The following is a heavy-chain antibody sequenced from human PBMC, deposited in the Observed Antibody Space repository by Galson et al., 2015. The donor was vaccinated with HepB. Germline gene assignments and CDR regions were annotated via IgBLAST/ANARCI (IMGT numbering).Heavy chain of an antibody. CDR1: GYSFSSYG. CDR3: ARARYSSSPPDY. V-gene: IGHV1-18*01. Sequence: SVKVSCKASGYSFSSYGISWVRQVPGQGLEWMGWISVYNSNTNYAQKLQGRVTMTTDTSTSTAYMELRSLRSDDTAVYYCARARYSSSPPDYWGQGTLVTVSS. D-gene: IGHD6-6*01. J-gene: IGHJ4*02. CDR2: ISVYNSNT.